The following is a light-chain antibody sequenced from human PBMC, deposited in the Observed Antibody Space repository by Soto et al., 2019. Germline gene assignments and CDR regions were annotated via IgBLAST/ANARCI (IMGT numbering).Light chain of an antibody. CDR3: QQLQRSPFT. J-gene: IGKJ3*01. V-gene: IGKV1-9*01. Sequence: QLTQSPSSLSASVGDRVAITCRASQDISRYLAWYQQKAGRAPKLLIYGTSTLHADVPSRFSGIGSGTDFTLTISSLQPEDSATYYCQQLQRSPFTFGPGTKVDIK. CDR1: QDISRY. CDR2: GTS.